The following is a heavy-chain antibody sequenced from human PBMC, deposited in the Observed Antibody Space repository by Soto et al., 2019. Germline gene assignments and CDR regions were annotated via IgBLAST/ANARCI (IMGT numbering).Heavy chain of an antibody. Sequence: GCLLRTCSASGCSRSSYAMSWVRQAPGKGLEWVSAISGSGGSTYYADSVKGRFTISRDNYKNTPYLQMNSLRAEDKAVYYCAKELSIFDYWGQGTLVTVYS. D-gene: IGHD2-8*01. CDR2: ISGSGGST. J-gene: IGHJ4*02. CDR1: GCSRSSYA. CDR3: AKELSIFDY. V-gene: IGHV3-23*01.